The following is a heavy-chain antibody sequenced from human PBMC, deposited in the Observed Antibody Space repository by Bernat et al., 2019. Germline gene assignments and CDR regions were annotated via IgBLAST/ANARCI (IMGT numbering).Heavy chain of an antibody. CDR3: ARGLGLGYDILTGYPLLGYFDY. CDR1: GGSFSGYY. CDR2: INHSGST. J-gene: IGHJ4*02. D-gene: IGHD3-9*01. Sequence: QVQLQQWGAGLLKPSETLSLTCAVYGGSFSGYYWSWIRQPPGKGLEWIGEINHSGSTNYNPSLKSRVNISVDTSKNQFSLKLSSVTAADTAVYYCARGLGLGYDILTGYPLLGYFDYWGQGTLVTVSS. V-gene: IGHV4-34*01.